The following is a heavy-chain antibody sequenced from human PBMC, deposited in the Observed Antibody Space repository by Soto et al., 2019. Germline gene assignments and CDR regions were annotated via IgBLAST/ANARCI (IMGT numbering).Heavy chain of an antibody. V-gene: IGHV4-4*07. CDR1: AGSISNYY. D-gene: IGHD3-3*01. Sequence: SETLSLTCTVSAGSISNYYCNWIRQPAGKGLEWIGRIDSSGSINYSPSLKSRVTMSVDTSENQFSLKLSSVTAADTAVYYFARGGHDFWSGPFDDWGQATPVTVSS. J-gene: IGHJ4*02. CDR2: IDSSGSI. CDR3: ARGGHDFWSGPFDD.